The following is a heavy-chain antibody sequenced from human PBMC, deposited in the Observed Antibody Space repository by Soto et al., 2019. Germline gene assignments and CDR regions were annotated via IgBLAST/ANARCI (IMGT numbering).Heavy chain of an antibody. CDR1: GDTFNRYA. J-gene: IGHJ4*02. D-gene: IGHD3-3*01. CDR2: IIPIFGTA. CDR3: ARRALFLEWLSFDH. V-gene: IGHV1-69*13. Sequence: QVQLEQSGAEVKTLGSSVKVSCKASGDTFNRYAISWVRQAPGQGLEWMGGIIPIFGTATYAPQFQDRVAIRADESTTTADMELPSLKPEDTAVYFCARRALFLEWLSFDHWGQGTLVTVSS.